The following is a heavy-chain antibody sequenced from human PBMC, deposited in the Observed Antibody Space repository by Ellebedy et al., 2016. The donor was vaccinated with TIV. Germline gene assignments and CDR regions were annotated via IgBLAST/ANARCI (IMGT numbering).Heavy chain of an antibody. Sequence: MPSETLSLTCTVSGYSISSGYWWGWIRQPPRKGLEWIGSIYHSGITYYNAALKSRVTISVDTSENQFSLNLSSVTAADTAVYYCARGFLSKWLDPWGRGILVTVAS. V-gene: IGHV4-38-2*02. CDR1: GYSISSGYW. CDR2: IYHSGIT. CDR3: ARGFLSKWLDP. J-gene: IGHJ5*02.